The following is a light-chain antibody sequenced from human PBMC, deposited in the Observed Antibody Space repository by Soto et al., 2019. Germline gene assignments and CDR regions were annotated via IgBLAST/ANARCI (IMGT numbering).Light chain of an antibody. V-gene: IGLV2-14*01. CDR3: NSYRHSTTLV. CDR1: SSDVGGYNS. Sequence: QSALTQPASVSGSPGQSITISCTGTSSDVGGYNSVSWFQQHPSKAPKLIIYEVSHRPSGVSIRFSGSKSGNTASLTISGLQADDEADYYCNSYRHSTTLVFGTGTKLTVL. CDR2: EVS. J-gene: IGLJ1*01.